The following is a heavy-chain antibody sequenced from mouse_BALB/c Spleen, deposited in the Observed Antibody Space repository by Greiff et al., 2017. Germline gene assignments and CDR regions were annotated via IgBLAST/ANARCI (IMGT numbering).Heavy chain of an antibody. CDR2: IRLKSDNYAT. CDR3: TSLYYYGSSYNY. J-gene: IGHJ2*01. Sequence: EVQLQESGGGLVQPGGSMKLSCVASGFTFSSYWMSWVRQSPEKGLEWVAEIRLKSDNYATHYAESVKGKFTISRDDSKSRLYLQMNSLRAEDTGIYYCTSLYYYGSSYNYWGQGTTLTVSS. D-gene: IGHD1-1*01. CDR1: GFTFSSYW. V-gene: IGHV6-6*02.